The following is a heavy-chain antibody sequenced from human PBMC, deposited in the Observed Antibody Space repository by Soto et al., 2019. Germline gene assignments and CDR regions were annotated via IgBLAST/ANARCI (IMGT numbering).Heavy chain of an antibody. J-gene: IGHJ4*02. CDR1: GFSLSSNGVG. D-gene: IGHD4-17*01. Sequence: QITLKESGPTLVKPTQTLSLTCTFSGFSLSSNGVGVGWIRQPPGKALEWLALIYWDDSKHYSPSLKSRLTTTTDTSRNPVVLTLTTMDPVYTATYYCATNGAGDYIFGYWGQGTLVTVSS. CDR2: IYWDDSK. CDR3: ATNGAGDYIFGY. V-gene: IGHV2-5*02.